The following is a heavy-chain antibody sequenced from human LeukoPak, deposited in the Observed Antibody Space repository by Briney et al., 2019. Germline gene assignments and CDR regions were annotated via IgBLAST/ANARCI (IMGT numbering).Heavy chain of an antibody. J-gene: IGHJ4*02. D-gene: IGHD6-19*01. CDR1: GYTFTGYY. V-gene: IGHV1-2*02. Sequence: ASVKVSCKASGYTFTGYYMHWVRQAPGQGLEWMGWINPNSGGTNYAQKFQGRVTMTRDTSISTAYMELSRLRSDDTAVYYYARDGMDGSGWYLDWGQGTLVTVSS. CDR3: ARDGMDGSGWYLD. CDR2: INPNSGGT.